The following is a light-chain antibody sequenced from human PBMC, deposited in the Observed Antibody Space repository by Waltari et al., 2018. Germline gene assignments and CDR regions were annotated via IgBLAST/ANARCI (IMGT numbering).Light chain of an antibody. V-gene: IGKV3-15*01. Sequence: EKVMTQSPATLSVSPGERATLSCRASQSVSNHLAWYQQRPGQAPRPLSYAASSSAAGVPARFSGSGSGTEFTLTIDSLQSEDFAVYFCQQYNSWPFTFGPGTQVDIK. CDR2: AAS. CDR3: QQYNSWPFT. CDR1: QSVSNH. J-gene: IGKJ3*01.